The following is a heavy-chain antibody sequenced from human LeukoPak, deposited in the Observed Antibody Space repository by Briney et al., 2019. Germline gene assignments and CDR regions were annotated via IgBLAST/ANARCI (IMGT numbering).Heavy chain of an antibody. CDR2: FLYRGST. D-gene: IGHD6-19*01. Sequence: SGTLSLTCTVSGGSISSSSFYWAWIRQPPGKGREWIGNFLYRGSTYYKPSLKSGVTISVDTSKNQFSLRLSSVTAADTAVYHCARLKTYSSGWCFDFWGQGTLVTVCS. CDR1: GGSISSSSFY. J-gene: IGHJ4*02. CDR3: ARLKTYSSGWCFDF. V-gene: IGHV4-39*01.